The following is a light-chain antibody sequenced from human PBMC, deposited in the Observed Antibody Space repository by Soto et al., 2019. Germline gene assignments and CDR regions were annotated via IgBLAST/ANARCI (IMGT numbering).Light chain of an antibody. CDR3: AAWHHSLNGPVS. CDR1: RCNPGGNP. J-gene: IGLJ2*01. CDR2: NNN. V-gene: IGLV1-44*01. Sequence: LTQQTSASGTPGHRVTVSVSGGRCNPGGNPVNGYQQLPGTAPKLLIYNNNQRPSGVPDRFSGSKSGTSASLATSGINTQDDADYYCAAWHHSLNGPVSFGG.